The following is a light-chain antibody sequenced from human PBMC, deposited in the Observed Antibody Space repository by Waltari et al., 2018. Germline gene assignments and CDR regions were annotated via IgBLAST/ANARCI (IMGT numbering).Light chain of an antibody. J-gene: IGKJ3*01. V-gene: IGKV1-33*01. CDR2: DAS. Sequence: DIQMTQSPSSLSASVGDRVTIACQASQDISNYINWYQQKPGKAPKLLIYDASNLSTGVPSRFSGGGSGTTFTLTISSLQPEDLAIYFCQQYDYVPFTFGPGTRVDFK. CDR1: QDISNY. CDR3: QQYDYVPFT.